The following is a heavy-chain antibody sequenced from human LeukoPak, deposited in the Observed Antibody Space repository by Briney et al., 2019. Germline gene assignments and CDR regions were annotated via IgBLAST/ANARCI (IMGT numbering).Heavy chain of an antibody. CDR2: ISAYNGNT. V-gene: IGHV1-18*01. Sequence: ASVKVSCKASGYTFTSYGISWVRQAPGQGLEWMGWISAYNGNTNYAQKFQGRVTMTRDTSISTAYMELSRLRSDDTAVYYCARGPYCSSTSCVTEENWFDPWGQGTLVTVSS. CDR1: GYTFTSYG. CDR3: ARGPYCSSTSCVTEENWFDP. D-gene: IGHD2-2*01. J-gene: IGHJ5*02.